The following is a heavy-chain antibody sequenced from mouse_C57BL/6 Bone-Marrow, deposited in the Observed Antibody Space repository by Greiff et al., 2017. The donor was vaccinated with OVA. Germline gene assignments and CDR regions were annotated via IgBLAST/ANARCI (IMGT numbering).Heavy chain of an antibody. Sequence: VKLMESGPELVKPGASVKISCKASGYAFSSSWMNWVKQRPGKGLEWIGRIYPGDGDTNYNGKFKGKATLTADKSSSTAYMQLSSLTSEDSAVYFCARGYYYGSSYDVWGTGTTVTVSS. J-gene: IGHJ1*03. V-gene: IGHV1-82*01. CDR1: GYAFSSSW. CDR3: ARGYYYGSSYDV. D-gene: IGHD1-1*01. CDR2: IYPGDGDT.